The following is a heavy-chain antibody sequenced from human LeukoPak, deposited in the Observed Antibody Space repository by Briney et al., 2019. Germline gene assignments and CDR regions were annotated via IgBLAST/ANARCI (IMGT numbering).Heavy chain of an antibody. J-gene: IGHJ4*02. CDR1: GYTFSDYY. Sequence: AASVKVSCKTSGYTFSDYYLHWVRQAPGQGLEWMGWINPNSGGTNYAQKFQGRVTMTRDTSISTAYMELSRLRSDDTAVYYCARGPKPKYSGSYYDYWGQGTLVTVSS. CDR2: INPNSGGT. CDR3: ARGPKPKYSGSYYDY. V-gene: IGHV1-2*02. D-gene: IGHD1-26*01.